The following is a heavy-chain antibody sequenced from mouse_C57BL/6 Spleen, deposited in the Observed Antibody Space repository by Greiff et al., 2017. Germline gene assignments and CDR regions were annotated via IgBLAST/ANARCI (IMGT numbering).Heavy chain of an antibody. Sequence: VKLVESGGDLVKPGGSLKLSCAASGFTFSSYGMSWVRQTPDKRLEWVATISSGGSYTYYPDSVKGRFTISRDNAKNTLYLQMSSLKSEDTAMYYCARQGLDGWAYWGQGTTLTVSA. CDR1: GFTFSSYG. V-gene: IGHV5-6*01. D-gene: IGHD2-3*01. CDR2: ISSGGSYT. CDR3: ARQGLDGWAY. J-gene: IGHJ2*01.